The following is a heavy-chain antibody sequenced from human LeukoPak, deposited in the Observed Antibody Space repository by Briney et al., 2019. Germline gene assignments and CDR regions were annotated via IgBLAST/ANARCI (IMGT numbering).Heavy chain of an antibody. J-gene: IGHJ4*02. CDR2: INHSGST. D-gene: IGHD1-26*01. V-gene: IGHV4-34*01. CDR3: ARHSGSYPVNY. CDR1: GGSLRGYY. Sequence: SETLSLTCAVYGGSLRGYYWSWIRQPPGKGLEWIGEINHSGSTKYNPSLRSRVTISVDTSKNQFSLKLTSVTAADTAVYYCARHSGSYPVNYWGQGTLVTVSS.